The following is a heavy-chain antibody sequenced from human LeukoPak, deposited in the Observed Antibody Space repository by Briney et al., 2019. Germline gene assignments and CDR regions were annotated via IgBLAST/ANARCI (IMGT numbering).Heavy chain of an antibody. Sequence: ETLSLTCTVSGGSISSSSYYWGWIRQPPGKGLEWVANINEGGGLKYYVDSVKGRFTISRDNTNNSLYLQMFSLRVDDSAVYYCARVGKNGWDFDHWGQGTLVTVSS. CDR2: INEGGGLK. V-gene: IGHV3-7*01. CDR1: GGSISSSSYY. CDR3: ARVGKNGWDFDH. D-gene: IGHD6-19*01. J-gene: IGHJ4*02.